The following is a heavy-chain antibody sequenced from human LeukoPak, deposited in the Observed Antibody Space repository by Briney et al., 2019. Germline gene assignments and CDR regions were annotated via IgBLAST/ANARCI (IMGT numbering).Heavy chain of an antibody. Sequence: ASVKVSCKASGYTFTNYGISWVRQAPGQGLEWMGWISAYNGNTNYAQKLQGRVTMTTDTSTSTAYMELRSLRSDDTAVYYCAGRGPAMANDAFDIWGQGTMVTVSS. CDR3: AGRGPAMANDAFDI. V-gene: IGHV1-18*01. CDR1: GYTFTNYG. CDR2: ISAYNGNT. D-gene: IGHD2-2*01. J-gene: IGHJ3*02.